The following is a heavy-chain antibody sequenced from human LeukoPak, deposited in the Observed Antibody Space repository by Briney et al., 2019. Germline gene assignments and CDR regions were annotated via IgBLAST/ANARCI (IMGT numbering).Heavy chain of an antibody. Sequence: GSLRLSCAASGFTFSSYAMSWVRQAPGKGLEWVSAISGSGSTYYADSVKGRFTISRDNSKNTLYLQMNSLRAEDTAVYYCAKEVFYSSGWYDGWGQGTLVTVSS. D-gene: IGHD6-19*01. CDR3: AKEVFYSSGWYDG. CDR1: GFTFSSYA. V-gene: IGHV3-23*01. J-gene: IGHJ5*02. CDR2: ISGSGST.